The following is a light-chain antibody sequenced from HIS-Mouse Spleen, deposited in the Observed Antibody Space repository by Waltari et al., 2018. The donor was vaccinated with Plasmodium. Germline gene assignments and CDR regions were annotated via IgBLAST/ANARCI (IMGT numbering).Light chain of an antibody. CDR1: ALPKKY. CDR2: EDS. V-gene: IGLV3-10*01. CDR3: YSTDSSGNHRV. Sequence: SYELTQPPSVSVSPGQTARITCSGDALPKKYAYWYQQKSGQAPVLVIYEDSTRPSGIPGRFSGSSSGTMATLTSSGAQVEDEADYYCYSTDSSGNHRVFGGGTKLTVL. J-gene: IGLJ3*02.